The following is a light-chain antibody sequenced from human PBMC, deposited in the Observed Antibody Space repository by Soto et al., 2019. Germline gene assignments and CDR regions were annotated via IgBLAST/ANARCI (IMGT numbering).Light chain of an antibody. CDR2: DVF. Sequence: ELVLTQSPATLSLSPGDRATLSCRASQSVNNYLAWYQQKPGQAPRLLIYDVFNRATGIPARFSGSGSGTDFTLTIRSLEPEDFAVYFCQQRNDWPTFGQGTKVDIK. CDR1: QSVNNY. CDR3: QQRNDWPT. J-gene: IGKJ1*01. V-gene: IGKV3-11*01.